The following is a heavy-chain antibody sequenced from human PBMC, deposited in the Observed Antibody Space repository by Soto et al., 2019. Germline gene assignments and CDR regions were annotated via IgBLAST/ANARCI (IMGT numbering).Heavy chain of an antibody. Sequence: EVQLVESVGGLVQPGRSLRLSCVASGFTFDDYGLHWVRQTPEKGLVWVSSITWNSGSVFYAESVKGRFTISRDNAKNSLYLQMNGLRVEDTALYYCAKDNRGYDNDAFNIWGQGTMVTVSS. J-gene: IGHJ3*02. CDR2: ITWNSGSV. CDR3: AKDNRGYDNDAFNI. CDR1: GFTFDDYG. V-gene: IGHV3-9*01. D-gene: IGHD5-12*01.